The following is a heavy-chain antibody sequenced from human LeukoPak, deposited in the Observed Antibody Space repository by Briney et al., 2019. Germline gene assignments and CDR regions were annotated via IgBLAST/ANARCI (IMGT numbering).Heavy chain of an antibody. CDR1: GGSFSGYY. V-gene: IGHV4-34*01. J-gene: IGHJ5*02. Sequence: SETLSLTCAVYGGSFSGYYWSWIRQPPGKGLEWIGEINHSGSTNYNPSLKSRVTISVDTSKNQFSPKLSSVTAADTAVYYCARGRPSGFDPWGQGTLVTVSS. CDR2: INHSGST. CDR3: ARGRPSGFDP.